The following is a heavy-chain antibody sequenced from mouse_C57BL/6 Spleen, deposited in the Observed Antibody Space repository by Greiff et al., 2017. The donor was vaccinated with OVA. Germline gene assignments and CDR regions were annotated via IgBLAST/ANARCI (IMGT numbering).Heavy chain of an antibody. Sequence: EVKVVESGGGLVKPGGSLKLSCAASGFTFSDYGMHWVRQAPEKGLEWVAYISSGSSTIYYADTVKGRFTISRDNAKNTLFLQMTSLRSEDTAMYYCAELGLYYAIDYWGQGTSVTVSS. CDR1: GFTFSDYG. J-gene: IGHJ4*01. D-gene: IGHD4-1*01. CDR3: AELGLYYAIDY. V-gene: IGHV5-17*01. CDR2: ISSGSSTI.